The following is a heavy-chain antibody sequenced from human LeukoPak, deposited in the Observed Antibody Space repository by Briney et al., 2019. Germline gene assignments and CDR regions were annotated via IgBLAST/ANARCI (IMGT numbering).Heavy chain of an antibody. CDR2: IPSSGNNI. V-gene: IGHV3-21*01. CDR3: ARDGSGWSRDV. CDR1: GFTFSVRG. Sequence: AGSLTLSCAASGFTFSVRGMTWLRQAPGKGLEWLSNIPSSGNNIYYADSVRGRFTSSRDNAKNSVYWQMNSLSADETAVYYWARDGSGWSRDVWGQGTTVTVSS. D-gene: IGHD6-19*01. J-gene: IGHJ6*02.